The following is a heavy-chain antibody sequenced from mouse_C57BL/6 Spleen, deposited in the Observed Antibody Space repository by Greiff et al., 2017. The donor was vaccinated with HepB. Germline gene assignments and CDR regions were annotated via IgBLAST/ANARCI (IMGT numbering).Heavy chain of an antibody. V-gene: IGHV1-80*01. J-gene: IGHJ4*01. CDR3: ARGAYYDGSEGYAMDY. Sequence: VQRVESGAELVKPGASVKISCKASGYAFSSYWMNWVKQRPGKGLEWIGQIYPGDGDTNYNGKFKGKATLTADKSSSTAYMQLSSLTSEDSAVYFCARGAYYDGSEGYAMDYWGQGTSVTVSS. CDR2: IYPGDGDT. CDR1: GYAFSSYW. D-gene: IGHD1-1*01.